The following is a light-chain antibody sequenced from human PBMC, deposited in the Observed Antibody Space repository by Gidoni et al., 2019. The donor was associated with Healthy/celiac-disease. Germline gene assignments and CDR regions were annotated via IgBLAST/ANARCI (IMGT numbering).Light chain of an antibody. Sequence: ELVLTQSPGTLSLSPGERATLSCRASQSVSSSYLAWYQQKPGQAPRLLIYGASSRATGIPDRFSGSGSGTDFTLTISRLEPEDFAVYYCQQYGSSPPYKSFGQGTKLEIK. V-gene: IGKV3-20*01. CDR2: GAS. CDR1: QSVSSSY. J-gene: IGKJ2*03. CDR3: QQYGSSPPYKS.